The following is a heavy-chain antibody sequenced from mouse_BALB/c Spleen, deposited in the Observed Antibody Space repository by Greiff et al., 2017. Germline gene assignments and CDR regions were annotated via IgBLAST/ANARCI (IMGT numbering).Heavy chain of an antibody. CDR2: INPYNGGT. J-gene: IGHJ3*01. CDR3: ARREYGNYNDLAWFAY. V-gene: IGHV1-18*01. Sequence: EVQLQQSGPELVKPGASMKISCKASGYSFTGYTMNWVKQSHGKNLEWIGLINPYNGGTSYNQKFKGKATLTVDKSSSTAYMELLSLTSEDSAVYYCARREYGNYNDLAWFAYWGQGTLVTVSA. CDR1: GYSFTGYT. D-gene: IGHD2-10*02.